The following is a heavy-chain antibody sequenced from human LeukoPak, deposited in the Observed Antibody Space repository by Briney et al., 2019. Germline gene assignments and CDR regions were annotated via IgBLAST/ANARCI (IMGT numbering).Heavy chain of an antibody. CDR3: AREGAIAAAGTGDYYYYYYMDV. CDR2: ISTSSSYI. V-gene: IGHV3-21*01. CDR1: GFTFNKYT. Sequence: GGSLRLSCAASGFTFNKYTMNWVRQAPGKGLEWVSSISTSSSYIYYADSVKGRFTISRDNAKNSLYLQMNSLRAEDTAVYYCAREGAIAAAGTGDYYYYYYMDVWGKGTTVTVSS. J-gene: IGHJ6*03. D-gene: IGHD6-13*01.